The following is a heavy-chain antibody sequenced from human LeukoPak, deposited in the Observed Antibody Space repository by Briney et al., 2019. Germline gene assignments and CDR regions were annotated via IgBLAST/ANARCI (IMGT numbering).Heavy chain of an antibody. J-gene: IGHJ4*02. D-gene: IGHD5-12*01. V-gene: IGHV4-34*01. CDR2: INHSGST. Sequence: SETLSLTCAVYGGSFSGYYWSWIRQPPGKGLEWIGEINHSGSTNYNPSLKSRVTISVGTSKNQFSLKLSSVTAADTAVYYCARRIVVATIDYWGQGTLVTVSS. CDR3: ARRIVVATIDY. CDR1: GGSFSGYY.